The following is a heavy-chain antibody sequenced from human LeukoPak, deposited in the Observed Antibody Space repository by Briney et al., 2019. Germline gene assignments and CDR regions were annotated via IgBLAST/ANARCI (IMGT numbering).Heavy chain of an antibody. CDR1: GGSISSYY. V-gene: IGHV4-59*01. CDR2: INYSGGT. Sequence: SETLSLTCTVSGGSISSYYWSWIRQPPGKGLEWIGYINYSGGTNYNPSLKSRVTISVDTSKNQLSLKLRSVTAADTAVYYCARENGYKYDYWGQGTLVTVSS. J-gene: IGHJ4*02. D-gene: IGHD5-24*01. CDR3: ARENGYKYDY.